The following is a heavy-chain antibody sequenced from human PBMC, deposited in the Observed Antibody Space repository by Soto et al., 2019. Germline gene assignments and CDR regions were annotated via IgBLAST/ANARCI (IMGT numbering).Heavy chain of an antibody. CDR1: GFTFSSYA. CDR3: ARDLEKGHYDSSGSPPATGMDV. CDR2: ISYDGSNK. J-gene: IGHJ6*02. D-gene: IGHD3-22*01. Sequence: PGGSLRLSCAASGFTFSSYAMHWVRQAPGKGLEWVAVISYDGSNKYYADSVKGRFTISRDNPKNTLYLQMNSLRAEDTAVYYCARDLEKGHYDSSGSPPATGMDVWGQGTTVTVSS. V-gene: IGHV3-30-3*01.